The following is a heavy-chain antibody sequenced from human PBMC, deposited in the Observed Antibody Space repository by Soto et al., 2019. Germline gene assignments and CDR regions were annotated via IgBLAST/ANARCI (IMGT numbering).Heavy chain of an antibody. J-gene: IGHJ4*02. V-gene: IGHV4-59*01. Sequence: SETLSLTCTFSGYSISSYYWGWIRQPPGKGLEWIGYIYYSGSTNYNPSLKSRVTISVDTSKNQFSLKLSSVTAADTAVYYCARAYGGYADYWGQGALVTVS. CDR2: IYYSGST. CDR1: GYSISSYY. D-gene: IGHD5-12*01. CDR3: ARAYGGYADY.